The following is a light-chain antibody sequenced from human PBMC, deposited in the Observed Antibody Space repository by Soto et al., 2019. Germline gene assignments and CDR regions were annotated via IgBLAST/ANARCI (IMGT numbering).Light chain of an antibody. CDR2: SNN. Sequence: QSVLTQPPSASGTPGQRVTISCSGSSSNIGSKTVNWYQQLPGTAPKLLIYSNNQRPSGVHDRFSGSKSGTSASLAISGLQSEDEADYYCAAWDDSLNGVVFGGGTKLTVL. J-gene: IGLJ2*01. CDR3: AAWDDSLNGVV. CDR1: SSNIGSKT. V-gene: IGLV1-44*01.